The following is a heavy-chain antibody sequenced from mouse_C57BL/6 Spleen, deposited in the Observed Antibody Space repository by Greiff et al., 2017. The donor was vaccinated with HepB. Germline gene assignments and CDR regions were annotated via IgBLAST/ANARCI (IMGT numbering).Heavy chain of an antibody. CDR3: AYGSSPRGYAMDY. V-gene: IGHV1-69*01. Sequence: QVQLQQPGAELVMPGASVKLSCKASGYTFTSYWMHWVKQRPGQGLEWIGEIDPSDSYTNYNQKFKGKSTLTVDKSSSTAYMQLSSLTSEDSAVYYCAYGSSPRGYAMDYWGQGTSVTVSS. D-gene: IGHD1-1*01. CDR2: IDPSDSYT. CDR1: GYTFTSYW. J-gene: IGHJ4*01.